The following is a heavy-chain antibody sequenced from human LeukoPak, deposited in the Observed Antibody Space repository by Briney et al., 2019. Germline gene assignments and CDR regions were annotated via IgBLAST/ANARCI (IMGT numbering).Heavy chain of an antibody. V-gene: IGHV1-46*01. D-gene: IGHD2-2*01. CDR3: ARDYAVPGATDYYYGMDV. CDR1: GYTFTRYY. J-gene: IGHJ6*02. Sequence: ASVKVSCKASGYTFTRYYMHWVREAPGQGLEWMGIINPSGCSTSSPQKFQGRVTMTRDTSTSTVYMEVSSLRSEDTAVYYCARDYAVPGATDYYYGMDVWGQGTTVTVSS. CDR2: INPSGCST.